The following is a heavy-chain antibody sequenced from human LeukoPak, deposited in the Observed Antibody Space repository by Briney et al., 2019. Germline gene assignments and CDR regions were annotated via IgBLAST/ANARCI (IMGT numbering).Heavy chain of an antibody. V-gene: IGHV4-39*07. CDR1: GGSISSGSYY. CDR2: MYYSGTT. D-gene: IGHD1-26*01. Sequence: SQTLSLTCTVSGGSISSGSYYWGWIRQPPGKGLEWIGSMYYSGTTYYNSSLKSRVTISVDTSNNQFSLKLSSVTAADTAVYYCARDTVGATFPGAFDIWGQGTMVTVSS. J-gene: IGHJ3*02. CDR3: ARDTVGATFPGAFDI.